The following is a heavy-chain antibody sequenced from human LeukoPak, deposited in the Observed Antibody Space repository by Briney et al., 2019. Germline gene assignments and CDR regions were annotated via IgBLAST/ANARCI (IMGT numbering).Heavy chain of an antibody. V-gene: IGHV1-46*01. CDR2: INPSGGST. CDR3: ARDCGVLIAAAPSDY. J-gene: IGHJ4*02. Sequence: ASVKVSCKVSGYIFTELSMHWVRQAPGQGLEWMGIINPSGGSTSYAQKFQGRVTMTRDTSTSTVYMELSSLRSEDTAVYYCARDCGVLIAAAPSDYWGQGTLVTVSS. D-gene: IGHD6-13*01. CDR1: GYIFTELS.